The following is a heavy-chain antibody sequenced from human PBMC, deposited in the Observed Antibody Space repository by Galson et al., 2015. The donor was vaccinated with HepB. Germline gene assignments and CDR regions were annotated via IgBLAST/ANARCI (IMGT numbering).Heavy chain of an antibody. D-gene: IGHD3-10*01. J-gene: IGHJ4*02. V-gene: IGHV3-23*01. Sequence: SLRLSCAASGFTFNSYAVAWVRQAPGKGLEWVSVVTSGGANTIYADSVTGRFILSRDNSQNTLYLQTSSLRADDTAVYYCVTTVRGINYWGQGTLLTVSS. CDR1: GFTFNSYA. CDR3: VTTVRGINY. CDR2: VTSGGANT.